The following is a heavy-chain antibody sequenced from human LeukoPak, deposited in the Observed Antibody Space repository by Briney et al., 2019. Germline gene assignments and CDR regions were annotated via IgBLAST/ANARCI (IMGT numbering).Heavy chain of an antibody. J-gene: IGHJ4*02. CDR3: ANNKPYSSGWPLDY. D-gene: IGHD6-19*01. CDR2: IHYDGSSK. Sequence: GGSLRLSCAASGFTFNNYAMHWVRQAPGKGLEWVAFIHYDGSSKYYADSVKGRFTISRDVSKNTVYLQMNSLRAEDTAVYYRANNKPYSSGWPLDYWGQGTLVAVSS. V-gene: IGHV3-30*02. CDR1: GFTFNNYA.